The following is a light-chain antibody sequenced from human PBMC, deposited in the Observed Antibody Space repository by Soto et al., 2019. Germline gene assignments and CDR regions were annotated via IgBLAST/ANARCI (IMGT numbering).Light chain of an antibody. CDR2: EVT. J-gene: IGLJ2*01. Sequence: QSALTQPASVSGSPGQSITISCTGTSSDVGGYNYVSWYQQHPDKAPKLIIYEVTNRPSGVSDRFSGSKSGNTASLTISGLQADDEGDYYCSSYTSNSTPVVFGGGTKVTVL. V-gene: IGLV2-14*03. CDR1: SSDVGGYNY. CDR3: SSYTSNSTPVV.